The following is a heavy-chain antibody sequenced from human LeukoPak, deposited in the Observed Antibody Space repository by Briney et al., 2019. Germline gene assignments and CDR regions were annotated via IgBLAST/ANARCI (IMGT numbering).Heavy chain of an antibody. CDR2: ISSSGSTI. J-gene: IGHJ6*02. D-gene: IGHD6-13*01. V-gene: IGHV3-48*03. Sequence: GGSLRLSCAASGFTFSSYEMNWVRQAPGKGLEWVSYISSSGSTIYYADSVKGRFTISRDNAKNSPYLQMNSLRAEDTAVYYCARAPVYSSSWDYYYGMDVWGQGTTITVSS. CDR1: GFTFSSYE. CDR3: ARAPVYSSSWDYYYGMDV.